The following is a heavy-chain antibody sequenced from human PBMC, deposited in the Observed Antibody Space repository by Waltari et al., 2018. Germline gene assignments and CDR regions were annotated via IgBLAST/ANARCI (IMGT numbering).Heavy chain of an antibody. Sequence: QVQLVESGGGLVQPGRSLRLSCAASGFTFSTYVMHWVRQAPGKGLEWVAVIASDGSNKYYADSVKGRFTISRDNPYSTLYLQMNSLRADDTAVYYCAKIDSYSTAYGYWGQGTLVTVSS. CDR1: GFTFSTYV. CDR3: AKIDSYSTAYGY. CDR2: IASDGSNK. J-gene: IGHJ4*02. D-gene: IGHD2-2*01. V-gene: IGHV3-30*18.